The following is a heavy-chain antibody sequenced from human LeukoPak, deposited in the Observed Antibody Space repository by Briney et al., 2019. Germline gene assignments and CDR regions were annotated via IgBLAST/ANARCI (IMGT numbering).Heavy chain of an antibody. CDR1: GFTFSSYN. CDR2: ISSSSSYI. J-gene: IGHJ4*02. CDR3: ARARGTAAPSYFDY. V-gene: IGHV3-21*01. Sequence: GGSLRLSCAASGFTFSSYNMNWVRQAPGKGLEWVSSISSSSSYIYYADSVKGRFTISRDNAKNSLYLQMNSLRAEDTAVYYCARARGTAAPSYFDYWGQGTLVTVSS. D-gene: IGHD2-21*02.